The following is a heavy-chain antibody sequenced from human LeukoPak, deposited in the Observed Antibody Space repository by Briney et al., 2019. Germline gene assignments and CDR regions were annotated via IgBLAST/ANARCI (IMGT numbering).Heavy chain of an antibody. D-gene: IGHD2-15*01. CDR2: ISSSGSTI. Sequence: GGSLRLSCAASGFTFSSYEMNWVRQAPGKGLEWVSYISSSGSTIYYADSVKGRFTISRDNAKNSLYLHLNTLRPEDTAVYYCVQGWRDNWGQGTLVTVSS. V-gene: IGHV3-48*03. CDR3: VQGWRDN. J-gene: IGHJ4*02. CDR1: GFTFSSYE.